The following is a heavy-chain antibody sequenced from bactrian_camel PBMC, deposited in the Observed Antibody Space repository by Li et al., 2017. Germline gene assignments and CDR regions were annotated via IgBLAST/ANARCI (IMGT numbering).Heavy chain of an antibody. V-gene: IGHV3S40*01. CDR3: AAPPTESTLYWWEYAD. D-gene: IGHD7*01. CDR2: INSGDGRT. J-gene: IGHJ4*01. Sequence: VQLVESGGGLVQPGGSLRLSCAASGFTFSSYNMSWVRQAPGKGLEWVSSINSGDGRTYYADFVKDRFTISRDNGKKTLYLHLASLKTEDTAVYYCAAPPTESTLYWWEYADWGQGTQVTVS. CDR1: GFTFSSYN.